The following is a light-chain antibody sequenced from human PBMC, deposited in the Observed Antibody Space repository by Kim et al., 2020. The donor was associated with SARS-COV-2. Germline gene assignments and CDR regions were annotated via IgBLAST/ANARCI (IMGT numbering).Light chain of an antibody. Sequence: SPGERATLSCRASQSVSSSYLAWYQQKPGQAPRLLIYGASSRATGIPDRFSGSGSGTDFTLTISRLEPEDFAVYYCQQYGSSPLTFGGGTKVEIK. CDR1: QSVSSSY. V-gene: IGKV3-20*01. J-gene: IGKJ4*01. CDR3: QQYGSSPLT. CDR2: GAS.